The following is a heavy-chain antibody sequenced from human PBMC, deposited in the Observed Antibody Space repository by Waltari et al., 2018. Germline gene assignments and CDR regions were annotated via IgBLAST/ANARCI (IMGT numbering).Heavy chain of an antibody. CDR2: ITVGEET. Sequence: EVQLLESGGDLVQPGGSLRLSCAASGITFSHYAINWVRLAPGRGLEWVSAITVGEETYDADSVKGRFTISRDTSKDTVHLQMNSLRAEDTAVYYCATPFYNWDDPLHSWGQGTLVTVSS. CDR1: GITFSHYA. CDR3: ATPFYNWDDPLHS. V-gene: IGHV3-23*01. D-gene: IGHD1-20*01. J-gene: IGHJ4*02.